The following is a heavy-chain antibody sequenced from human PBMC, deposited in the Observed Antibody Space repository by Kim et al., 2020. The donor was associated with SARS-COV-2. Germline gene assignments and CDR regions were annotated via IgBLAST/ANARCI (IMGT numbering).Heavy chain of an antibody. D-gene: IGHD3-10*01. CDR3: AREWGSGLDV. CDR2: ISYDGSNK. V-gene: IGHV3-30*04. J-gene: IGHJ6*02. Sequence: RQAPGKGLEWVALISYDGSNKYYADSVKGRFTISRDNSKNTLYLQMNSLRAEDTAVYYCAREWGSGLDVWGQGTTVTVSS.